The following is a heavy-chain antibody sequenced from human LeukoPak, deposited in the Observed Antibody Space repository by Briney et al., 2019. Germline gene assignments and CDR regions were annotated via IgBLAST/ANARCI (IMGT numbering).Heavy chain of an antibody. CDR1: GGSITSDNYY. CDR3: ARLWSGYRPPDY. V-gene: IGHV4-39*01. J-gene: IGHJ4*02. CDR2: IYYSANT. Sequence: PSETLSLTCTVSGGSITSDNYYWGWIRQPPGKGLEWIGCIYYSANTYYSPSLKSRVTISVDTSKSQLSLKLSSVTAADTAVYFCARLWSGYRPPDYWGQGTLVTVSS. D-gene: IGHD3-3*01.